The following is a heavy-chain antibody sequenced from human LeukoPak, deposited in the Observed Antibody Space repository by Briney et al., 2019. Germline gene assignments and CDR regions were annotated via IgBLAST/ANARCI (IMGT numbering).Heavy chain of an antibody. CDR3: ARLASGSYGPLTPFDY. Sequence: PSETLSLTCTVSGGSISSSSYYWGWIRQPPGKGLEWSGDIYYSGRTNYNPSLKSRVTISVDTSKNQFYLRLSSVTAADTAVYYSARLASGSYGPLTPFDYWGQGTLVTVSS. CDR1: GGSISSSSYY. V-gene: IGHV4-61*05. CDR2: IYYSGRT. J-gene: IGHJ4*02. D-gene: IGHD1-26*01.